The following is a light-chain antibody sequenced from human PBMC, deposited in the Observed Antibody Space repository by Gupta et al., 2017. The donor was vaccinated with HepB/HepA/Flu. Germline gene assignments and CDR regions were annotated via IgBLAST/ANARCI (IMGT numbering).Light chain of an antibody. V-gene: IGKV1-39*01. CDR2: TAS. J-gene: IGKJ2*01. CDR1: QSSRNY. Sequence: DVQMTQSPSSLSASVGDRVTIPCRASQSSRNYLNWYQQKPGKAPKLLIYTASSLQSGVPTRFSGSGSGTDFTLTISSLQPEDFASYFCQQSYSFPFTFGQGTKLEIK. CDR3: QQSYSFPFT.